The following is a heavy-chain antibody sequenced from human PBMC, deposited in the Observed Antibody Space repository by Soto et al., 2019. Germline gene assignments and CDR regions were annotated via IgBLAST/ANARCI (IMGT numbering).Heavy chain of an antibody. CDR2: IKQDGSEK. Sequence: GGSLRLSCAASGFTFSSYWMSWVRQAPGKGLEWVANIKQDGSEKYYVDSVKGRFTISRDNAKNSLYLQMNSLRAEDTAVYYCAREGGNYVTASYYYYYMDVWGKGTTVTVSS. V-gene: IGHV3-7*01. D-gene: IGHD4-4*01. J-gene: IGHJ6*03. CDR3: AREGGNYVTASYYYYYMDV. CDR1: GFTFSSYW.